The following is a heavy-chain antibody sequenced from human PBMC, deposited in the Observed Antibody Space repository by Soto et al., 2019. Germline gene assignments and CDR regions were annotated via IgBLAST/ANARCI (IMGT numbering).Heavy chain of an antibody. CDR1: GFTFSSSA. CDR2: IDVGSANA. D-gene: IGHD4-17*01. J-gene: IGHJ4*02. V-gene: IGHV1-58*01. Sequence: SVKVSCKTSGFTFSSSAVHWVRQARGHRLQWIGWIDVGSANANYAQMLQERVTISRDMSTSTAYMELSSLRPEDTAVYYCARDFGPIRNYGGNSALDYWGQGTLVTVSS. CDR3: ARDFGPIRNYGGNSALDY.